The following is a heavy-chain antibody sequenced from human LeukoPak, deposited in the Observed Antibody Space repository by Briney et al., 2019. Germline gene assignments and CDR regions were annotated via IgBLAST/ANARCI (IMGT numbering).Heavy chain of an antibody. J-gene: IGHJ3*02. CDR2: VKHSGST. CDR3: ASQTGGRPFDI. V-gene: IGHV4-34*01. D-gene: IGHD1-14*01. CDR1: GGSFSGYY. Sequence: PSETLSLTCAVYGGSFSGYYWSWIRQPPGKGLEWSGEVKHSGSTNYNPSLKSRVTISADTSKSQFSLKVSSVTAADTAGYYCASQTGGRPFDIWGQGTMVNVSS.